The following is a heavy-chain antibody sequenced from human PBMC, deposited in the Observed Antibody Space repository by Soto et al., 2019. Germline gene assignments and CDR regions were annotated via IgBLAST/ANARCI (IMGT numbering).Heavy chain of an antibody. Sequence: QAQLQKSGAGLLKPSETLSLTCTVSGGSFTGYFYSWIRQPPGKGLEWIGEINDGGITKYNPSLKSRVTMSADTAKKQFSLRLTSLTVADTAVYYCAPTPRLLVPWGQGSPVFVSS. J-gene: IGHJ5*02. V-gene: IGHV4-34*02. CDR1: GGSFTGYF. D-gene: IGHD2-8*02. CDR3: APTPRLLVP. CDR2: INDGGIT.